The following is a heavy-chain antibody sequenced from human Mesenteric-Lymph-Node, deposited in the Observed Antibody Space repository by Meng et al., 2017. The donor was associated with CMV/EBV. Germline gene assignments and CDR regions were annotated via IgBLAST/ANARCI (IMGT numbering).Heavy chain of an antibody. J-gene: IGHJ5*02. D-gene: IGHD1-26*01. CDR3: AIGTRSYNLLQIYSYNRFDP. V-gene: IGHV1-69*05. CDR2: IIPIFNTP. Sequence: SYAISWVRQAPGQGLEWMGGIIPIFNTPNYAQKFQGRLTITTDELMTTAYMDLSSLRSEDTAIYYCAIGTRSYNLLQIYSYNRFDPWGQGTLVTVSS. CDR1: SYA.